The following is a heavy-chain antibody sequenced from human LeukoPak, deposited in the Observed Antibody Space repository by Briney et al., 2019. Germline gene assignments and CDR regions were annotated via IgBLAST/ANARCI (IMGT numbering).Heavy chain of an antibody. J-gene: IGHJ5*02. CDR2: IGTAGDT. V-gene: IGHV3-13*01. Sequence: GGSLRLSCAASGFAFSSYDMHWVRQPTGKGLEWVSAIGTAGDTYYSHSVKGRFTISRENAKNSLYLHMNSLSAGDTAVYFCARGHMLTGYYNFAWFDPWGQGTLVTVSS. CDR1: GFAFSSYD. D-gene: IGHD3-9*01. CDR3: ARGHMLTGYYNFAWFDP.